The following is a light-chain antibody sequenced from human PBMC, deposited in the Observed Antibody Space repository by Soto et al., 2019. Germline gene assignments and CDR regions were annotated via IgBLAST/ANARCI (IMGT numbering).Light chain of an antibody. J-gene: IGLJ2*01. V-gene: IGLV4-60*03. CDR2: VEGSGNY. CDR3: DTWDTNTQV. Sequence: QSVLAQSSSASASLGSSVKLTCTLSSGHSSYIIAWHQQQTGKAPRFLMTVEGSGNYNKGSGVPDRVSGSSAGADRYLTISNLQSEDEATYYCDTWDTNTQVFGGGTKLTVL. CDR1: SGHSSYI.